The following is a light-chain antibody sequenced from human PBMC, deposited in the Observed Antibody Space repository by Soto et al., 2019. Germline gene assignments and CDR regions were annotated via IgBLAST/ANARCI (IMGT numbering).Light chain of an antibody. CDR1: QAFXSK. V-gene: IGKV3-11*01. CDR2: DTS. J-gene: IGKJ1*01. CDR3: HQRKSGPRT. Sequence: IVLTQSPATLCSSPGEGATLSCRASQAFXSKLVWYQAKPGQAPRVLXDDTSNMATGSPARLSGSGSATDFTLTISSLEPEYFAVYYCHQRKSGPRTFGQGTKVDIK.